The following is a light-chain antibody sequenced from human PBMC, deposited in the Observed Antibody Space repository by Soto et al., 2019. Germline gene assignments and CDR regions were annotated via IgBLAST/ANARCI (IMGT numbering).Light chain of an antibody. CDR3: QQYYSYPWT. J-gene: IGKJ1*01. CDR1: QSVRSN. Sequence: EIVMTQSPATLSVSPGERATLSCRASQSVRSNLAWYQQKPGQTPSLLIYVASTRATGIPARFTGSGSGTEFTLTISSLQSEDFATYYCQQYYSYPWTFGQGTKVEIK. V-gene: IGKV3-15*01. CDR2: VAS.